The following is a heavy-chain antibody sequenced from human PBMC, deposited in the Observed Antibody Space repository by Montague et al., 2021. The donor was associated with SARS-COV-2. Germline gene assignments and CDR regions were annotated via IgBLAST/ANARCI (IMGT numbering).Heavy chain of an antibody. J-gene: IGHJ6*02. CDR1: GGSISSSNW. V-gene: IGHV4-4*02. CDR3: AREPYYYDSRGYPYYYYYGLAV. CDR2: IYHSGST. Sequence: SETLSLTCAVSGGSISSSNWWSWVRQPPGKGLEWIGEIYHSGSTNYNPSLKSRVTISVDKSKNQFSLKLSSVTAADTAVYYCAREPYYYDSRGYPYYYYYGLAVWGQGTTVTVSS. D-gene: IGHD3-22*01.